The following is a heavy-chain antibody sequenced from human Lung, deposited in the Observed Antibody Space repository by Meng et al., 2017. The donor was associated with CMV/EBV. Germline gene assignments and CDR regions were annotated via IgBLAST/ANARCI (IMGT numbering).Heavy chain of an antibody. Sequence: SXTVSGGSISSYYWSWIRQPPGKGLEWIGYIYYSGSTNYNPSLKSRVTISVDTSKNQFSLKLSSVTAADTAVYYCASSGYSYGYGYYGMDVWGQGXTVTVSS. CDR3: ASSGYSYGYGYYGMDV. V-gene: IGHV4-59*01. D-gene: IGHD5-18*01. CDR1: GGSISSYY. J-gene: IGHJ6*02. CDR2: IYYSGST.